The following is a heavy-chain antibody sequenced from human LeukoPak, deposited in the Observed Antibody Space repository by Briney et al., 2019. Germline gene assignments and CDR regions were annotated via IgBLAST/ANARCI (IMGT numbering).Heavy chain of an antibody. J-gene: IGHJ4*02. V-gene: IGHV1-46*01. CDR3: AREVGAKRLDHYFDH. D-gene: IGHD1-26*01. CDR2: INPGGGDA. CDR1: GYIFTSYF. Sequence: GASVKVSCKASGYIFTSYFIHWVRQAPGQGLEWMGRINPGGGDANYAQRFQGRVTMTRDTSTSTVYMEVRSLRSEDTAVYYCAREVGAKRLDHYFDHWGQGILVTVSS.